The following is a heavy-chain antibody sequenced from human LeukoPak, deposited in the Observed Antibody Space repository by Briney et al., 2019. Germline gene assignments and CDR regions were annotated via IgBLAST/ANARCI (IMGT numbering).Heavy chain of an antibody. CDR3: TTVTSSWYGD. J-gene: IGHJ4*02. D-gene: IGHD6-13*01. CDR1: GFSLSNAW. V-gene: IGHV3-15*01. Sequence: GGSLRLSCAVSGFSLSNAWMSWVRQAPGKGLEWVGRIKSKTDGGTTDYAAAVKGRFTISRDDSKNTLYLQMSSLKSEDTAVYYCTTVTSSWYGDWGQGTLVTVSS. CDR2: IKSKTDGGTT.